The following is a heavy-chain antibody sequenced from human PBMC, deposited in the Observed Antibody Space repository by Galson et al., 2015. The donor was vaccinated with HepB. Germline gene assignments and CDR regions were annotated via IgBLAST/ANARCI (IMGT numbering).Heavy chain of an antibody. V-gene: IGHV3-33*01. CDR1: GFTFSSYG. J-gene: IGHJ5*02. CDR2: IWYDGSNK. CDR3: ARERAVTTWWFDP. Sequence: SLRLSCAASGFTFSSYGMHWVRQAPGKGLEWVAVIWYDGSNKYYADSVKGRFTISRDNSKNTLYLQMNSLRAEDTAVYYCARERAVTTWWFDPWGQGTLVTVSS. D-gene: IGHD4-17*01.